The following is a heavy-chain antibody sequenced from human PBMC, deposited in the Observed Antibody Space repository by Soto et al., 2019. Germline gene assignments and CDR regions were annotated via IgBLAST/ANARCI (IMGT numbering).Heavy chain of an antibody. J-gene: IGHJ5*01. CDR2: TYYRSKWYN. CDR3: VRLIGNSWLDF. Sequence: SQTLSLTCAISGDSVSSSSVTWNWIRQSPSRGLEWLGRTYYRSKWYNDYAESVKSRITINPDTSKNQFSLYLNSVTPEDAAVYYCVRLIGNSWLDFWGQGTLVTVSS. V-gene: IGHV6-1*01. CDR1: GDSVSSSSVT. D-gene: IGHD1-26*01.